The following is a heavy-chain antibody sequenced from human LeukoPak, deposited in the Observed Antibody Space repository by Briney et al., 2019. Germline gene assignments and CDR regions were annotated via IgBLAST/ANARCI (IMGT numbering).Heavy chain of an antibody. CDR2: INHSGST. CDR1: GGPFSGYY. Sequence: SETLSLTCAVYGGPFSGYYWSWIRQPPGKGLEWIGEINHSGSTNYNPSLKSRVTISVDTSKNQFSLKLSSVTAADTAVYYCARGRMVYAARQRFDPWGQGTLVTVSS. V-gene: IGHV4-34*01. CDR3: ARGRMVYAARQRFDP. J-gene: IGHJ5*02. D-gene: IGHD2-8*01.